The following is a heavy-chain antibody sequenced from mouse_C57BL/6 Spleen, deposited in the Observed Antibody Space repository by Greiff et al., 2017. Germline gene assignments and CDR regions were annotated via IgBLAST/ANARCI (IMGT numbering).Heavy chain of an antibody. CDR2: INPNNGGT. V-gene: IGHV1-22*01. Sequence: VQLQQSGPELVKPGASVKMSCKASGYTFTDSNMHWVKQSHGKRLEWIGYINPNNGGTSYNQKFKGKATLTVNKSSSTAYMELRSLTSEDSAVYCCVATAWDRYFDYWGQGTTLTVSS. CDR3: VATAWDRYFDY. J-gene: IGHJ2*01. CDR1: GYTFTDSN. D-gene: IGHD1-2*01.